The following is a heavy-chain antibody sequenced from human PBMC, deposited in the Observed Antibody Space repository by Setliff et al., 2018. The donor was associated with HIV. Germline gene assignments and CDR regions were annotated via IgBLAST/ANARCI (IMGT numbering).Heavy chain of an antibody. CDR1: GGSISSGSYY. CDR2: IYTSGST. Sequence: SETLSLTCTVSGGSISSGSYYWSWIRQPAGKGLEWIGRIYTSGSTNYNPSLKSRVTISVATSKNQFSLKLNSVTTADTAVYYCARSRTSSGYYGVTGYGMDVWGQGTTVTVSS. D-gene: IGHD3-22*01. V-gene: IGHV4-61*02. J-gene: IGHJ6*02. CDR3: ARSRTSSGYYGVTGYGMDV.